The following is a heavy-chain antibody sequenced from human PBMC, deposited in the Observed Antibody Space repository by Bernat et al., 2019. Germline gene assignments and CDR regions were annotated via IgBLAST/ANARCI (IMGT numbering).Heavy chain of an antibody. D-gene: IGHD3-9*01. CDR3: ARHSFDILTGYLFDY. Sequence: QVQLQESGPGLVKPSETLSLTCTVSGGSISSSSYYWGWIRQPPGKGLEWIGSIYYSGSTYYNPSLKSRVTISVDTSKNQFSLKLSSVTAADTAVYYCARHSFDILTGYLFDYWGQGTLVTVSS. CDR1: GGSISSSSYY. CDR2: IYYSGST. J-gene: IGHJ4*02. V-gene: IGHV4-39*01.